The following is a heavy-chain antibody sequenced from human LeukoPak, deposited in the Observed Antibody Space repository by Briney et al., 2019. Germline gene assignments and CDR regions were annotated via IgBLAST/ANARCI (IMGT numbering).Heavy chain of an antibody. CDR2: IYPGDSDT. V-gene: IGHV5-51*01. J-gene: IGHJ4*02. D-gene: IGHD5-18*01. CDR3: ARHGSGYSHAVDY. CDR1: GYSFTSYW. Sequence: GESLQISCRGSGYSFTSYWIGWVRQMPGKGLEWMGIIYPGDSDTRYSPSFQGQVTISADKSISTAYLQWSSLKASDTAMYYCARHGSGYSHAVDYWGQGTLVTVSS.